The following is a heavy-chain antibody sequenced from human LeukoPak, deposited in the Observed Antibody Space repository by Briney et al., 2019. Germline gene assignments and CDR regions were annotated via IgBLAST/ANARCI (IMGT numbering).Heavy chain of an antibody. V-gene: IGHV3-23*01. Sequence: GGSLRLSCAASGFTFASYAMSWVRQAPGKGLEWVSAISGTGASTYYADSVKGRFTISRDNSKNTLYLQMSSLRAEDTAVYYCAKAPSGTTFRYFDYWGQGALVTVSS. CDR2: ISGTGAST. D-gene: IGHD1-1*01. CDR3: AKAPSGTTFRYFDY. J-gene: IGHJ4*02. CDR1: GFTFASYA.